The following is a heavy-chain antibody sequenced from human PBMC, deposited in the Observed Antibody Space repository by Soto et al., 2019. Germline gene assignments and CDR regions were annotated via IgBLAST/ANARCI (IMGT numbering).Heavy chain of an antibody. D-gene: IGHD2-15*01. CDR3: ARAGAATLSDY. CDR1: GGSISNYY. V-gene: IGHV4-59*01. J-gene: IGHJ4*02. Sequence: QVQLQESGPGLVKPSETLSLTCTVSGGSISNYYWRWIRQPPGKGLEWIGYMYYSGSTNYNPSLKSRVTISVDTSKNQFSLKLRSVTAADTAVYYCARAGAATLSDYWGQGTLVTVSS. CDR2: MYYSGST.